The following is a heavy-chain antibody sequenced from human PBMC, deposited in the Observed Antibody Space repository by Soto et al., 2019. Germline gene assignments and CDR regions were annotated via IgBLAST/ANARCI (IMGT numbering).Heavy chain of an antibody. D-gene: IGHD3-10*01. CDR1: GGSISSYY. CDR3: ARGYKVVRGVIITRGAFDI. J-gene: IGHJ3*02. CDR2: IYYSGST. V-gene: IGHV4-59*01. Sequence: PSETLSLTCTVSGGSISSYYWSWIRQPPGKGLEWIGYIYYSGSTNYNPSLKSRVTISVDTSKNQFSLKLSSVTAADTAVYYCARGYKVVRGVIITRGAFDIWGQGTMVTVSS.